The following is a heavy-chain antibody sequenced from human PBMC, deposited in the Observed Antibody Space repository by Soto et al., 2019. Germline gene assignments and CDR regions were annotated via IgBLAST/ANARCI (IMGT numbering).Heavy chain of an antibody. Sequence: GESLTITCTTSGYSFTRNWIGWVRQMPGKGLEWMGIIYPHSSDTKYSPSFEGQVTISTDKSITTAYLQWNSLKATDTAIYYCARQSIELAGLFDSWGQGTLVTVSS. CDR3: ARQSIELAGLFDS. CDR2: IYPHSSDT. CDR1: GYSFTRNW. V-gene: IGHV5-51*01. J-gene: IGHJ4*02. D-gene: IGHD6-19*01.